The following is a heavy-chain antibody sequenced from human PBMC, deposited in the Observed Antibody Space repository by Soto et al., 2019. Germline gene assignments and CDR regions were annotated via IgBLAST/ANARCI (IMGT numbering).Heavy chain of an antibody. CDR1: GGSFSGYY. CDR3: ASRLRPDAFDI. J-gene: IGHJ3*02. V-gene: IGHV4-34*01. CDR2: INHSGST. Sequence: QVQLQQWGAGLLKPSETLSLTCAVYGGSFSGYYWSWIRQPPGKGLEWIGEINHSGSTNYNPSLKGRVTISVDTSKNQFSLKLSSVTGADTAVYYCASRLRPDAFDIWGQGTMVTVSS. D-gene: IGHD5-12*01.